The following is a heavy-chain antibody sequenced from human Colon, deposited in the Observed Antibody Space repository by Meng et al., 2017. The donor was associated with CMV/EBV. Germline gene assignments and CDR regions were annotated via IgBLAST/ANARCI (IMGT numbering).Heavy chain of an antibody. V-gene: IGHV1-46*01. CDR1: GYTFTGYS. D-gene: IGHD2-2*01. J-gene: IGHJ5*02. CDR3: ARDYCSSSSCYRLGP. Sequence: ASVKVSCKSSGYTFTGYSMHWVRQARGQGLEWMGIINPSGGSTTYAQKFQGRVTMTTDTSTSTVYMELSSLRSEDTAVYYCARDYCSSSSCYRLGPWGQGTLVTVSS. CDR2: INPSGGST.